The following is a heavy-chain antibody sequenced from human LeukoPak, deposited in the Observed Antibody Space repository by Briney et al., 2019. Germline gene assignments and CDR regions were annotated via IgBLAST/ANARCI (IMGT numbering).Heavy chain of an antibody. V-gene: IGHV3-48*03. J-gene: IGHJ4*02. CDR2: ISSSGSTI. CDR3: ARGGAARPDY. D-gene: IGHD6-6*01. Sequence: GGSLRLSCAASGFTLSNYEMSWVRQAPGKGPEWVSFISSSGSTIYYADSVKGRFTISRDNARNSLYLQMNTLRAEDTAMYYCARGGAARPDYWGQGTLVTVSS. CDR1: GFTLSNYE.